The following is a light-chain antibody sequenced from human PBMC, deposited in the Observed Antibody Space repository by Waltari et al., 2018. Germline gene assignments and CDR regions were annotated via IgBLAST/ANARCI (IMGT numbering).Light chain of an antibody. Sequence: QSVLTQPPSPSRTPGQRVTISRSGSQSNAAHNVSHWYHQVPGTAPKLAIYRNDQRPSGVPDRFTASKSGTSASLAISGLQSEDEGDYYCATWDDSPTGRWVFGGGTRVTVL. J-gene: IGLJ3*02. CDR2: RND. CDR1: QSNAAHNV. CDR3: ATWDDSPTGRWV. V-gene: IGLV1-44*01.